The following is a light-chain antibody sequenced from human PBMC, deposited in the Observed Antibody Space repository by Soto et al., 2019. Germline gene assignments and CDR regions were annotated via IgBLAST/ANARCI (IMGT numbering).Light chain of an antibody. J-gene: IGKJ1*01. V-gene: IGKV3-15*01. CDR3: QQYNNWPTT. Sequence: EIVMTQSPATLSVSPGERATLSCRASQSVRSNLAWYQQKPGQAPRLLIYGASTRATGIPARFSVSGSGTEFTLTISSLQSEDFAVYYCQQYNNWPTTFGQGTKVEIK. CDR2: GAS. CDR1: QSVRSN.